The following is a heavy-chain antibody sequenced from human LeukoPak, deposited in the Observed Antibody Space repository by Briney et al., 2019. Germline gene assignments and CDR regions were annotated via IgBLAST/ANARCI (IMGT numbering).Heavy chain of an antibody. CDR1: GFTFSSYG. J-gene: IGHJ3*02. CDR3: AKPSIAARLGIGDAFDI. D-gene: IGHD6-6*01. V-gene: IGHV3-30*02. Sequence: GGSLRLSCAASGFTFSSYGMHWVRQAPGKGLEWVAFIRYDGSNKYYADSVKGRFTISRDNSTNTLYLQMNSLRAEDTAVYYCAKPSIAARLGIGDAFDIWGQGTMVTVSS. CDR2: IRYDGSNK.